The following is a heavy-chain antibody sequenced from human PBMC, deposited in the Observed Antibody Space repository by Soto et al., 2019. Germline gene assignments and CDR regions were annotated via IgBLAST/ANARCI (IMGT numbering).Heavy chain of an antibody. D-gene: IGHD2-8*02. CDR2: IYDSGST. V-gene: IGHV4-31*03. Sequence: QVQLQESGPGLVKPSQTLSLTCTVSGGSISSGGYYWSWIRQHPGKGLEWIGSIYDSGSTYYNPSLKIRLTSSVDTSKNQFALELSSVTAAETAVYYCARSIRVVSNMGVWGQGTTVTVSS. J-gene: IGHJ6*02. CDR3: ARSIRVVSNMGV. CDR1: GGSISSGGYY.